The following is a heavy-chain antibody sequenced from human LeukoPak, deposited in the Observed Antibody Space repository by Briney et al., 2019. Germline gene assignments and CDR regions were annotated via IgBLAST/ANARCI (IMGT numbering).Heavy chain of an antibody. J-gene: IGHJ3*02. V-gene: IGHV3-30*04. Sequence: PGGSLRLSCAASGFTXXXXXXHWVRQAPGKXXXXVXXXSXXXXXXXXXXXXXXXXXXSXXNSKNTXXLQXTSLRAEDTAVYYCARDSGPTGAFDIWGQGTMVTVSS. D-gene: IGHD1-14*01. CDR3: ARDSGPTGAFDI. CDR2: XSXXXXXX. CDR1: GFTXXXXX.